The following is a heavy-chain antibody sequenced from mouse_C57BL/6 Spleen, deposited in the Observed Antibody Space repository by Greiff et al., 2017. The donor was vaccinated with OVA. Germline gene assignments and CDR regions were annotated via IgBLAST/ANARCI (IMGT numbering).Heavy chain of an antibody. CDR1: GYTFTSYW. CDR3: ARSDYDGYGWFAY. J-gene: IGHJ3*01. D-gene: IGHD2-3*01. Sequence: QVQLQQPGAELVMPGASVKLSCKASGYTFTSYWMHWVKQRPGQGLEWIGEIAPSDSYTNYNQKFKGKSTLTVDKSSSTAYMQLSSLTSEDSAVYYCARSDYDGYGWFAYWGQGTLVTVSA. CDR2: IAPSDSYT. V-gene: IGHV1-69*01.